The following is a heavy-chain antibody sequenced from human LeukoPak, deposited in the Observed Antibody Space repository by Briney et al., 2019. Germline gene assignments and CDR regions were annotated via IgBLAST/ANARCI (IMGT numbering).Heavy chain of an antibody. CDR3: ARAHPAYSSSSGFDL. CDR2: VFYTGSS. V-gene: IGHV4-59*11. Sequence: SETLSLTCSVSGGFISTHYWSWIRQSPGKGLEWIGYVFYTGSSNYNPSLKSRVTLSVDTSKNQFSLELRSVTAADTAVYYCARAHPAYSSSSGFDLWGQGALVTVSS. CDR1: GGFISTHY. J-gene: IGHJ4*02. D-gene: IGHD6-6*01.